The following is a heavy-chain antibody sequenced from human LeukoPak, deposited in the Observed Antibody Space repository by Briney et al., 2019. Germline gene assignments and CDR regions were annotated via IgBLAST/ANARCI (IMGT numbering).Heavy chain of an antibody. V-gene: IGHV4-34*01. CDR3: ARGIVGATDFDY. D-gene: IGHD1-26*01. Sequence: SETLSLTCAVYGGSFSGYYWSWIRQPPGKGLEWIGEINHNGSTNYNPSLRGRVTISVATSKNQFSLKLSSVTAADTAVYYCARGIVGATDFDYWGQGTLVTVSS. CDR2: INHNGST. J-gene: IGHJ4*02. CDR1: GGSFSGYY.